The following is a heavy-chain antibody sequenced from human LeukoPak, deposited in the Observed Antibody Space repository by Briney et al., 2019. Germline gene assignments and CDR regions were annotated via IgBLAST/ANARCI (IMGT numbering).Heavy chain of an antibody. CDR3: AREPDAFDI. J-gene: IGHJ3*02. CDR1: GGSFSGYY. Sequence: PSETLPLTCAVYGGSFSGYYWSWIRQPPGKGLEWIGEINHSGSTNYNPSLKSRVTISVDTSKNQFSLKLSSVTAADTAVYYCAREPDAFDIWGQGTMVTVSS. V-gene: IGHV4-34*01. CDR2: INHSGST.